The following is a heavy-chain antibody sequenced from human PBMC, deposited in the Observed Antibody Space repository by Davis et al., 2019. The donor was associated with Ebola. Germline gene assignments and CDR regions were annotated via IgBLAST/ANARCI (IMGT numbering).Heavy chain of an antibody. Sequence: HTGGSLRLSCAASGFTFSSYWMHWVRQAPGKGLVWVSRINSDGSSTSYADSVKGRFTISRDNAKNTLYLQMNSLRAEDTAVYYCARVPSVYGDYVGYYYYGMDVWGHGTTVTVSS. V-gene: IGHV3-74*01. CDR1: GFTFSSYW. CDR3: ARVPSVYGDYVGYYYYGMDV. D-gene: IGHD4-17*01. J-gene: IGHJ6*02. CDR2: INSDGSST.